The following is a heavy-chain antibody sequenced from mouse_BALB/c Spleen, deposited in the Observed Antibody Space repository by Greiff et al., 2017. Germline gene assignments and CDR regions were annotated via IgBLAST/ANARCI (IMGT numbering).Heavy chain of an antibody. V-gene: IGHV14-4*02. J-gene: IGHJ3*01. CDR2: IDPENGDT. CDR3: NADSSGYEAY. D-gene: IGHD3-2*01. Sequence: VQLKQSGAELVRSGASVKLSCTASGFNIKDYYMHWVKQRPEQGLEWIGWIDPENGDTEYAPKFQGKATMTADTSSNTAYLQLSSLTSEDTAVYYCNADSSGYEAYWGQGTLVTVSA. CDR1: GFNIKDYY.